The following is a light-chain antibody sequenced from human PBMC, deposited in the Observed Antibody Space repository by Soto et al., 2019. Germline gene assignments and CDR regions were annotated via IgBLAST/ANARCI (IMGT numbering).Light chain of an antibody. J-gene: IGKJ1*01. CDR2: GTS. Sequence: EIVMTQSPVTLSVSPGERATLSCRASQNISRSLAWYQQKPGQGPSLLIYGTSTRAGGDTARFSGSGSGTEFTTTITSLQSEDFAVYYCHQSNGWPKTFGQGTKVEI. V-gene: IGKV3-15*01. CDR1: QNISRS. CDR3: HQSNGWPKT.